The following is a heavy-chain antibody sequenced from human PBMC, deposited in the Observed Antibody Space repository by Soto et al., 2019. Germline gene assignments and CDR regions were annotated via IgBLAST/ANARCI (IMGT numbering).Heavy chain of an antibody. V-gene: IGHV3-74*01. Sequence: VGSLRLSCAASGFTFSSYWMHWVRQAPGEGLMWVSRINPDGSTTSYADSVKGRFTISRDNAKNSLYLEMNSLRAEDTAVYYCARESEDLTSNFDYWGQGTLVTVS. J-gene: IGHJ4*02. CDR2: INPDGSTT. CDR1: GFTFSSYW. CDR3: ARESEDLTSNFDY.